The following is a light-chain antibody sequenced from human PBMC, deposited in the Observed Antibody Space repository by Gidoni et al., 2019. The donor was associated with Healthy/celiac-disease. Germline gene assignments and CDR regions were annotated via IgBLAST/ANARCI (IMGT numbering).Light chain of an antibody. CDR1: QSVSRN. J-gene: IGKJ1*01. CDR3: QQYNDWPPWT. V-gene: IGKV3-15*01. CDR2: GAS. Sequence: EIVMTHSRATLSVSPGERATLSCRASQSVSRNLAWYQQKTGQAPRLLIYGASTRATALPARFSGSGSSTEVTLTISSLQSDDVSVDYCQQYNDWPPWTFGQGTKVEIK.